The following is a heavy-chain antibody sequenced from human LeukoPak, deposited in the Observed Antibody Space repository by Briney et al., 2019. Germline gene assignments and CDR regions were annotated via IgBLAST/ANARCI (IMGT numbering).Heavy chain of an antibody. D-gene: IGHD6-13*01. CDR2: IKQDESEK. J-gene: IGHJ4*02. Sequence: GGSLRLSCAASGFTFSSNWMSWVRQAPGKGLEWVANIKQDESEKYYVDSVKGRFTISRDNAKNSLYLQMNSLRAEDTAVYYCAGSIAAATFDYWGQGTLVTVSS. V-gene: IGHV3-7*01. CDR1: GFTFSSNW. CDR3: AGSIAAATFDY.